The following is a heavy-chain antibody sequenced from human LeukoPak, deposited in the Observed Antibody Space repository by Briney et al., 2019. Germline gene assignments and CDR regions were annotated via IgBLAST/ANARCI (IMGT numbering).Heavy chain of an antibody. J-gene: IGHJ6*02. CDR3: ARGNSVSFHYYAMDV. CDR2: ISPDVNNK. V-gene: IGHV3-30-3*01. Sequence: GGSLRLSCAASGSTFSNHAMHWVRQAPGKGLEWVAGISPDVNNKHYTDSVKGRFTISRDNSRNTLYLQMNSLRAEDMAVYYCARGNSVSFHYYAMDVWGQRTTVTVSS. CDR1: GSTFSNHA. D-gene: IGHD5/OR15-5a*01.